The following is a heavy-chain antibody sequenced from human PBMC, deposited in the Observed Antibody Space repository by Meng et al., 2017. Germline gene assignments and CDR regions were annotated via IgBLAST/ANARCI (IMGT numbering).Heavy chain of an antibody. CDR1: GFYFSNAW. D-gene: IGHD3-9*01. V-gene: IGHV3-15*01. CDR3: TWDDKAVSDY. J-gene: IGHJ4*02. CDR2: IKSNTDGGTA. Sequence: VDLVGAGGDLVKPGGSLRLSCAASGFYFSNAWMSWVRQAPGKGLEWVGRIKSNTDGGTAEYAAPVTGRFTISRDDSKSTPYLQMSGLRIDDTGVYYCTWDDKAVSDYWGQGTLVTVSS.